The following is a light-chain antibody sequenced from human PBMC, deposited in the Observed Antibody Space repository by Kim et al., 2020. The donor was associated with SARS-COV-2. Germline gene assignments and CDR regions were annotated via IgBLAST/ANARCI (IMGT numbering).Light chain of an antibody. CDR1: SSDVGGYNY. V-gene: IGLV2-14*03. CDR2: DVF. J-gene: IGLJ2*01. CDR3: SSFTTSSTLV. Sequence: QSALTQPASVSGSPGQSITISCTGTSSDVGGYNYVSWYQQYPGKAPKLMIYDVFKRPSGVSNRFSGSKSGNTASLTISGLQAEDEAHYYCSSFTTSSTLVFGGGTQLTVL.